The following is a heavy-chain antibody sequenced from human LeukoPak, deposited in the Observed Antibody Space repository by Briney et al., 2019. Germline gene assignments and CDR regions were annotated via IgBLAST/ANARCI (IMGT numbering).Heavy chain of an antibody. CDR1: RVTDSREG. V-gene: IGHV3-7*01. CDR2: IKQDGSDK. CDR3: ERIPAGVATRQGKVYHYYYYTDV. Sequence: GGSLRLSYAASRVTDSREGVSEVRQAPGKGLEWVASIKQDGSDKYYVDSVKGRLTISRDNAKNSLYMQMNSLRADDTATYYCERIPAGVATRQGKVYHYYYYTDVWGKGTTVTVSS. J-gene: IGHJ6*03. D-gene: IGHD2-15*01.